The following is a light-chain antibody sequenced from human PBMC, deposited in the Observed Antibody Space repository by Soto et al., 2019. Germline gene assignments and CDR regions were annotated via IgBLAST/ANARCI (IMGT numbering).Light chain of an antibody. V-gene: IGLV4-69*01. CDR3: QTWGTGIRV. CDR1: SGHGSYA. Sequence: QPVLTQSPSASASLGASVKLTCILSSGHGSYAIAWHQQQPEKGPRYLMRVNSDGSHSKGYGIPTRFSGSSSGAERYLTISSLQSEDEADYYCQTWGTGIRVFGGGTKLTVL. J-gene: IGLJ3*02. CDR2: VNSDGSH.